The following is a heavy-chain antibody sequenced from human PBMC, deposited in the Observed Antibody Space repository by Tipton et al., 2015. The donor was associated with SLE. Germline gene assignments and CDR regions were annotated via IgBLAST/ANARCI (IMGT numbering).Heavy chain of an antibody. J-gene: IGHJ5*01. D-gene: IGHD1-14*01. CDR2: IKSKGSGGTI. V-gene: IGHV3-15*01. CDR1: GFTLSNVW. CDR3: SWTGFSWLAS. Sequence: SLRLSCAASGFTLSNVWMTWVRQTPGKGLEWLGRIKSKGSGGTIDYAALVKDRFTISRDDSKNILYLQMNSLKTEDTAVYYCSWTGFSWLASWGQGTLVIVSS.